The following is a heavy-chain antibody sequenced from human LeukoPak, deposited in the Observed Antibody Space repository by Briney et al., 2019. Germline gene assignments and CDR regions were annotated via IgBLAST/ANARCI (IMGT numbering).Heavy chain of an antibody. Sequence: GGSLRLSCAASGFTFDDYAMHWVRQAPGRGLEWVSGISWNSGSIGYADPVKGRFTISRDNAKNSLYLQMNSLRAEDTALYYCAKDMHYDSSGYYHTTFDYWGQGTLVTVSS. CDR2: ISWNSGSI. CDR3: AKDMHYDSSGYYHTTFDY. V-gene: IGHV3-9*01. CDR1: GFTFDDYA. D-gene: IGHD3-22*01. J-gene: IGHJ4*02.